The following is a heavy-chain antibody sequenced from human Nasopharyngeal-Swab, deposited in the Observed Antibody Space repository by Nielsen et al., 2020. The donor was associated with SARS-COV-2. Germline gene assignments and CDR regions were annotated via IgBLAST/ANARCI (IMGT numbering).Heavy chain of an antibody. CDR2: MWYDGSSK. D-gene: IGHD6-13*01. V-gene: IGHV3-33*01. J-gene: IGHJ4*02. Sequence: GESLKISCAASGFNFNSYGMYWVRQAPGKGLEWVAVMWYDGSSKKYGNSVKGRFTISRDNSKKTLYLQMNSLRAEDTAVYYCARDLMAAPDYWGQGTLVTVSS. CDR3: ARDLMAAPDY. CDR1: GFNFNSYG.